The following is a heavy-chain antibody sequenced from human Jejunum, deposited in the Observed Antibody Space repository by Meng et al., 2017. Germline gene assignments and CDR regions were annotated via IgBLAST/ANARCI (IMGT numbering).Heavy chain of an antibody. V-gene: IGHV1-2*02. CDR3: ARVDRYNWNDGGAFDT. J-gene: IGHJ3*02. Sequence: ASVKVSCKASGYIFTGYYMHWVRQAPGQGLEWMGWINPNSGGTNYAQKFQGRVIMTRDTSISTAYMELSRLRSDDTAVYYCARVDRYNWNDGGAFDTWGQGTMVTVSS. D-gene: IGHD1-1*01. CDR2: INPNSGGT. CDR1: GYIFTGYY.